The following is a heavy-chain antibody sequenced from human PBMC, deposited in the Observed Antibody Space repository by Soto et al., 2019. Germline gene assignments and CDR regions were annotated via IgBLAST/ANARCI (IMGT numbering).Heavy chain of an antibody. CDR3: ARDYGPAAIEDYYYYYGMDV. CDR1: GGTFSSYA. D-gene: IGHD2-2*01. J-gene: IGHJ6*02. CDR2: IIPIFGTA. V-gene: IGHV1-69*13. Sequence: SVKVSCKASGGTFSSYAISWVRQAPGQGLEWMGGIIPIFGTANYAQKLQGRVTITADESTSTAYMELSSLRSEDTAVYYCARDYGPAAIEDYYYYYGMDVWGQGTTVTVSS.